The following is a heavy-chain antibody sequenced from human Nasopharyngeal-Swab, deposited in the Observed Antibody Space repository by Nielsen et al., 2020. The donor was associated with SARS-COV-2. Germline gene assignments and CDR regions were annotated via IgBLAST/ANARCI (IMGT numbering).Heavy chain of an antibody. J-gene: IGHJ6*02. CDR2: ISCDGSNK. CDR3: AKLIEEGSGSYYALYYYYGMDV. D-gene: IGHD3-10*01. Sequence: VRQAPGEGLEWVAVISCDGSNKYYADSVKGRFTISRDNSKNTLYLQMNSLRAEDTAVYYCAKLIEEGSGSYYALYYYYGMDVWGQGTTVTVSS. V-gene: IGHV3-30*18.